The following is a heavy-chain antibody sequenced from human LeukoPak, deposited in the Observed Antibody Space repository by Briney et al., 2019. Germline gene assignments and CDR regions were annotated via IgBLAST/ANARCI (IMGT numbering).Heavy chain of an antibody. D-gene: IGHD1-26*01. CDR2: INDNGGQR. Sequence: GGSLRISCAASGFAFNNYAMTWVRQAPGKGLEWVSNINDNGGQRHYADSVKGRFTISRDNSKNTLFLQMDSLRAEDTAVYYRAKTQWKVGATDYFDYWGQGTLVTVSS. CDR3: AKTQWKVGATDYFDY. J-gene: IGHJ4*02. V-gene: IGHV3-23*01. CDR1: GFAFNNYA.